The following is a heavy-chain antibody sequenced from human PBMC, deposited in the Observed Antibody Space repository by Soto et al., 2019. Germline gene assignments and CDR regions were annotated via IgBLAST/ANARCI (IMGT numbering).Heavy chain of an antibody. V-gene: IGHV3-23*01. CDR2: ISGSGGST. D-gene: IGHD5-12*01. Sequence: EVQLLESGGGLVQPGGSLRLSCAASGFTFSSYAMSWVRQAPGKGLEWVSAISGSGGSTYYADSVKGRFTISRDNSKNTLYLQMHSLRAEDTAVYYCAKDRPESRLRRYYGMDVWGQGTTVTVSS. CDR1: GFTFSSYA. J-gene: IGHJ6*02. CDR3: AKDRPESRLRRYYGMDV.